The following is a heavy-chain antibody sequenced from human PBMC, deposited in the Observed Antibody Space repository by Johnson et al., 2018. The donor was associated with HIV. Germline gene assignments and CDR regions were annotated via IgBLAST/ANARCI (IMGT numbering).Heavy chain of an antibody. V-gene: IGHV3-43D*03. CDR2: ISWDGGST. CDR3: AREVPEVAFEI. CDR1: GFTFDDYA. D-gene: IGHD4/OR15-4a*01. J-gene: IGHJ3*02. Sequence: VQLVESGGVVVQPGGSLRLSCAASGFTFDDYAMHWVRQAPGKGLEWVSLISWDGGSTYYAASVKGRFTISRDNSKTSLYLQMNSLGAEDTAVYYCAREVPEVAFEIWGQGTMVTVSS.